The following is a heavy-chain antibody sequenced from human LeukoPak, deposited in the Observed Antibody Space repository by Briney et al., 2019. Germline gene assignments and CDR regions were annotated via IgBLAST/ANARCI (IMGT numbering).Heavy chain of an antibody. J-gene: IGHJ4*02. CDR1: GFTFKNYG. D-gene: IGHD5-12*01. V-gene: IGHV1-18*04. CDR3: ARDRRGYSAYDGEGFDY. Sequence: ASVKVSCKASGFTFKNYGFSWVRQAPGQGLQWMGWISADNGNTKYAQNLQSRVIMTTDRSTGTAYVELTSLRSDDTAVYYCARDRRGYSAYDGEGFDYWGQGTLVTVSS. CDR2: ISADNGNT.